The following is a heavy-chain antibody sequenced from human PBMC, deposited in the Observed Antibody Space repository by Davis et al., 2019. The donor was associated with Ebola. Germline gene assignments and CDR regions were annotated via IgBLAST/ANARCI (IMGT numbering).Heavy chain of an antibody. CDR3: ARNLVTGLSFDALDF. D-gene: IGHD2-21*02. CDR2: IYYSGST. CDR1: GGSVSSGSYY. V-gene: IGHV4-61*01. J-gene: IGHJ3*01. Sequence: GSLRLSCTVSGGSVSSGSYYWSWIRQPPGKGLEWIGYIYYSGSTNYNPSLKSRVTISVDTSKNQFSLRLSAVTAADTAVYYCARNLVTGLSFDALDFWGQGTLFTVSS.